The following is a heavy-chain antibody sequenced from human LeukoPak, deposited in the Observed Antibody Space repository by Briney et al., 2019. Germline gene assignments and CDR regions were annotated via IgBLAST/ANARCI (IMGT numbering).Heavy chain of an antibody. V-gene: IGHV4-59*01. CDR2: IYFSGST. CDR3: ARSPPYCSSPGCYLDWFDP. Sequence: TPSETLSLTCTVSGGSISKYYWNWIRQPPGKGLEWIGYIYFSGSTNYSPSLKSRVTVSIDMSKNQFSLKVYSVTAADTAVYYRARSPPYCSSPGCYLDWFDPWGQGTLVTVSS. D-gene: IGHD2-2*01. J-gene: IGHJ5*02. CDR1: GGSISKYY.